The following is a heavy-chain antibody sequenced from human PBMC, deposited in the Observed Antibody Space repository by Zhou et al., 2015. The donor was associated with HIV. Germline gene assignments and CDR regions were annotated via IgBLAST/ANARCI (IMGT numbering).Heavy chain of an antibody. CDR2: IIPMSGTA. Sequence: QVQLVQSGAEVKKPGSSVRVSCRASGGTFTNYAITWVRQAPGRGLEWMGGIIPMSGTANYAQKFQGRVTITADKSTSTAYMELSSLRSEDTAVYYCARDYYPYYDSRGAFDIWGRRDEWSPSL. V-gene: IGHV1-69*06. J-gene: IGHJ3*02. CDR1: GGTFTNYA. D-gene: IGHD3-3*01. CDR3: ARDYYPYYDSRGAFDI.